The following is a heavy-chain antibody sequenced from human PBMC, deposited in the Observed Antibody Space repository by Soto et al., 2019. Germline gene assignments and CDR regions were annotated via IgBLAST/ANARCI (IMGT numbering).Heavy chain of an antibody. CDR1: GYTFNSFW. D-gene: IGHD1-7*01. CDR3: VTTRDGTTFFPH. Sequence: GESLKISCQGSGYTFNSFWIGWVRQMPGEGLEWMGLMFPWTSDTRYSPSFQGHVSSSVDRSTGTGYLQWNSLKASDTAMYYCVTTRDGTTFFPHWGQGTPVTVS. J-gene: IGHJ4*02. CDR2: MFPWTSDT. V-gene: IGHV5-51*01.